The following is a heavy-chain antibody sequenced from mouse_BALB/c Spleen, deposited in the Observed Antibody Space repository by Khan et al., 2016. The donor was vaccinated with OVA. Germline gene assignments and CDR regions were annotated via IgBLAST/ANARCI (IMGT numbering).Heavy chain of an antibody. V-gene: IGHV1-20*02. Sequence: VQLQQSGPELVKPGASVKISCKASGYSFTGYFMNWVMQSHGKSLEWIGRINPHIGETFYNQKFVGKATLTVDESYSTAHMELRSLASEDSAVYFCARKNGSDFYYWGQGTTLTVSS. CDR2: INPHIGET. CDR3: ARKNGSDFYY. D-gene: IGHD1-1*01. CDR1: GYSFTGYF. J-gene: IGHJ2*01.